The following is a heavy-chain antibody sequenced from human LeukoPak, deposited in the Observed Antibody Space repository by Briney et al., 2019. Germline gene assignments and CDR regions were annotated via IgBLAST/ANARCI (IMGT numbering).Heavy chain of an antibody. J-gene: IGHJ4*02. CDR2: MCTAGDT. Sequence: GGSLTLSCAASGFTFSSYDVHWVRQPAGRGLEWVPPMCTAGDTYYAGSVKGRFTISREDAKNPFYLQMNSLRAGDTAVYYCAALGGSIYWGQGTVVTASS. V-gene: IGHV3-13*01. CDR1: GFTFSSYD. CDR3: AALGGSIY. D-gene: IGHD1-26*01.